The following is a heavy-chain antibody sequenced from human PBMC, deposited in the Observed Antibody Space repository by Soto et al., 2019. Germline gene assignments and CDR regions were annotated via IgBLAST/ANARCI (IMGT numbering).Heavy chain of an antibody. J-gene: IGHJ4*02. CDR3: ASGIAAADAFDY. CDR1: VFTFSSYA. CDR2: ISYDGSNK. Sequence: SLRLSCAASVFTFSSYAMHWVRQAPGKGLEWVAVISYDGSNKYYADSVKGRFTISRDNSKNTLYLQMNSLRAEDTAVYYCASGIAAADAFDYWGQGTLVTVSS. V-gene: IGHV3-30-3*01. D-gene: IGHD6-13*01.